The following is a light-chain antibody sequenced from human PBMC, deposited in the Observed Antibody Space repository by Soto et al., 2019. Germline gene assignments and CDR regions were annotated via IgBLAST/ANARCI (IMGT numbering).Light chain of an antibody. CDR1: QNVRTF. V-gene: IGKV3-11*01. CDR2: GAS. CDR3: QQHYNTPRT. Sequence: EVVLTQSPATLSLSPGERATLSCRASQNVRTFLDWYQQKPGQAPRLLIYGASNRATGIPARFSGSGSGTDFTLTISSLEPEDFATYYCQQHYNTPRTFGQGTKVEIK. J-gene: IGKJ1*01.